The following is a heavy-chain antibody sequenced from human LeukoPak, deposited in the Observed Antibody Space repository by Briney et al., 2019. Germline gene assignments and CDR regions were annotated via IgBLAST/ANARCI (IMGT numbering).Heavy chain of an antibody. CDR1: GLTFRSYA. J-gene: IGHJ4*02. V-gene: IGHV3-23*01. CDR2: ISGSGDTT. CDR3: AKDRGYNYPFRYFDY. D-gene: IGHD5-24*01. Sequence: PGGSLRLSCAASGLTFRSYAMTWVRQAPGKGLEWVSTISGSGDTTYFADSVKGRFTISRDNSKIRLYLQMNSLRDEDTAVYYCAKDRGYNYPFRYFDYWGQGTLITVSS.